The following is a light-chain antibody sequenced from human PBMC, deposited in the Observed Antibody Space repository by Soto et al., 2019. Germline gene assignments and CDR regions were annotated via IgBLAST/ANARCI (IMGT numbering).Light chain of an antibody. J-gene: IGLJ3*02. Sequence: QSVLTQPPSVSGAPGQRVTISCTESSSNIGAGYDVHWYQQLPGTAPKLLIYGNSNRPSGVPDRFSGSKSGTSASLAITGLQAEDEADYYCQSYDSTLSGWVFGGGTQSPS. CDR1: SSNIGAGYD. CDR3: QSYDSTLSGWV. CDR2: GNS. V-gene: IGLV1-40*01.